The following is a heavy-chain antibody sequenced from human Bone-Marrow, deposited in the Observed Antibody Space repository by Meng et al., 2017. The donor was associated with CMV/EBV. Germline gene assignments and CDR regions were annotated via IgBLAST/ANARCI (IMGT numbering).Heavy chain of an antibody. CDR2: IDIDGRDI. D-gene: IGHD1-26*01. J-gene: IGHJ4*02. CDR1: GFTITRYW. V-gene: IGHV3-74*03. CDR3: ARGVAETLGWEMGY. Sequence: EVQLVESGGVLVETGGSVRLSCAVSGFTITRYWMHWVREVPGKGLEWVSRIDIDGRDITYADSVRGRFSISRDDAKNTLYLQMNSLRIEDTAVYYCARGVAETLGWEMGYWGQGTLVTVAS.